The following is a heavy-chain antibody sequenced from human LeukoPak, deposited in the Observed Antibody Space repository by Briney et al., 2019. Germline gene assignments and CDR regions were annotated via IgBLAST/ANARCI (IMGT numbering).Heavy chain of an antibody. J-gene: IGHJ4*02. V-gene: IGHV1-3*01. CDR3: ARARWTSTVTTYYLDF. Sequence: ASVKVSCKTSGYTSSDYAVQWVRQAPGQRLEWMGWINAGNGKIRYSQKFQDRVTISGDTSATTAYLDLSSLKSEDTAVYYCARARWTSTVTTYYLDFWGQGTLVTVSS. CDR2: INAGNGKI. D-gene: IGHD4-17*01. CDR1: GYTSSDYA.